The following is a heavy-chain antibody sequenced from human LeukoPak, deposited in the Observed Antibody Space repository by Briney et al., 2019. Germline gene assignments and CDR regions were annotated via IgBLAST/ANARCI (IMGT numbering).Heavy chain of an antibody. CDR3: ARNGAAGPRAYYFDY. V-gene: IGHV3-9*01. CDR2: ISWNSGSI. Sequence: GGSLRLSCAAFGFTFDDYAMHWVQQAPGKGLEWVSGISWNSGSIGYADSVKGRFTISRDNAKNSLYLQMNSLRAEDTALYYCARNGAAGPRAYYFDYWGQGTLVTVSS. CDR1: GFTFDDYA. J-gene: IGHJ4*02. D-gene: IGHD6-13*01.